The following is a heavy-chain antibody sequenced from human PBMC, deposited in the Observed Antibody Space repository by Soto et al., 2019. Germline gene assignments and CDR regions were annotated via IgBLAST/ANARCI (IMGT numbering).Heavy chain of an antibody. V-gene: IGHV1-8*01. J-gene: IGHJ5*02. CDR1: GYTFTSYD. CDR2: MDPNTGHT. Sequence: ASVKVSCKASGYTFTSYDINWVRQATGQGLEWMGWMDPNTGHTGYAQKFQGRVSMTRDTSIRTAYMELNSLRAEDTAVYYCAKDNSMVRGVIIYSPNWFDPWGQGTLVTVSS. D-gene: IGHD3-10*01. CDR3: AKDNSMVRGVIIYSPNWFDP.